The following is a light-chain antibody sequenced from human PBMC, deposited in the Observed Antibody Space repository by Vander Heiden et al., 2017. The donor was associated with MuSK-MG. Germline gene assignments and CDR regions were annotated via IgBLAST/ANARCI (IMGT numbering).Light chain of an antibody. V-gene: IGKV3-11*01. CDR3: QQRFNWPPIT. CDR2: DGS. Sequence: EIVLTQSPATLSFSPGERATLSCTASQSVGNYLLWYQQKPGQAPRLLIYDGSHRATGIPARFSGSGSGTDFTLTISSLEPEDFAVYYCQQRFNWPPITFGQGTRLEIK. J-gene: IGKJ5*01. CDR1: QSVGNY.